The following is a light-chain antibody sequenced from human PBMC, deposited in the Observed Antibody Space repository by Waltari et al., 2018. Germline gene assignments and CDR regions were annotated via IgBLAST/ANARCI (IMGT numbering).Light chain of an antibody. CDR3: NSDAGSSSWV. Sequence: QSALTQPASVSGSPGQSITISCTGTSSDIGFYNYVCWYQQHPGKAPKLMIFDVSDRASEVFNRFSRSRAGNTSCQNISGLLAEDEADYYCNSDAGSSSWVFGGGTKLTVL. CDR2: DVS. CDR1: SSDIGFYNY. J-gene: IGLJ3*02. V-gene: IGLV2-14*03.